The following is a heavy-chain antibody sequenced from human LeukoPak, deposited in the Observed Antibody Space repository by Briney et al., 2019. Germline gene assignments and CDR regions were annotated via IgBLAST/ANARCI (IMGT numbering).Heavy chain of an antibody. V-gene: IGHV4-59*01. CDR1: GGSISSYY. Sequence: PLETLSLTCTVSGGSISSYYWSWIRQPPGKGLEWIGYIHYDGNTNYNPSLKSRVTISEDTSKNQFSLKLTSVTAADTAVYYCARACGSSWYFWFDPWGQGTLVTVSS. D-gene: IGHD6-13*01. J-gene: IGHJ5*02. CDR3: ARACGSSWYFWFDP. CDR2: IHYDGNT.